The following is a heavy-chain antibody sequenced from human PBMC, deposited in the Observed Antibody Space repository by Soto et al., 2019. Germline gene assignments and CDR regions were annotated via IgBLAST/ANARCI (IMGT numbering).Heavy chain of an antibody. J-gene: IGHJ4*02. CDR1: GGSISSGGYY. V-gene: IGHV4-31*03. CDR2: IYYSGST. Sequence: PSETLSLTCTVSGGSISSGGYYWSWIRQHPGKGLEWIGYIYYSGSTYYNPSLKSRVTISVDTSKNQFSLKLSSVTAADTAVYYCAGAQQLPFPLFDYWGQGTLVTVSS. CDR3: AGAQQLPFPLFDY. D-gene: IGHD6-13*01.